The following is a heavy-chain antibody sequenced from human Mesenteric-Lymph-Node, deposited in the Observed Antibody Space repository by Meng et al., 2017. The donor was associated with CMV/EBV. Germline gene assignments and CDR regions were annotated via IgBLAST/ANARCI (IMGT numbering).Heavy chain of an antibody. J-gene: IGHJ3*02. CDR2: VSGSNRYI. V-gene: IGHV3-21*01. CDR3: ARETDGIDT. CDR1: GFTFTTYS. Sequence: GESLKISCAASGFTFTTYSLNWVRQSPGKGLEWVSSVSGSNRYINYAESVRGRFTVSRDNAKSTLFLQMGSLTAEDTGIYYCARETDGIDTWGQGTMVTVSS.